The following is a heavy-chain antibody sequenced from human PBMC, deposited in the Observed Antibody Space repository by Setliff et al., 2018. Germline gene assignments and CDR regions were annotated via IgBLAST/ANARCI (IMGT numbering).Heavy chain of an antibody. CDR3: ARGPRGYGSGSYYATEYFQH. D-gene: IGHD3-10*01. CDR1: GGSITNYY. V-gene: IGHV4-59*08. J-gene: IGHJ1*01. Sequence: SETLSLTCTVSGGSITNYYWSWIRQPPGKGLEYIGYIYYTGSTNSNPSLKSRVTISVDTSKNQFPLKLSSVTAADTAVYYCARGPRGYGSGSYYATEYFQHWGQGTLVTVSS. CDR2: IYYTGST.